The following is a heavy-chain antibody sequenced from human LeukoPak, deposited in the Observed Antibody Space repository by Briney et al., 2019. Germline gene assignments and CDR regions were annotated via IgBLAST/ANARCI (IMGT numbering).Heavy chain of an antibody. CDR3: AKDPGWPVQTFTFDY. CDR2: IRYDGSNK. J-gene: IGHJ4*02. CDR1: GFTFSSYG. D-gene: IGHD6-19*01. Sequence: GGSLRLSCAASGFTFSSYGMHWVRQAPGKGLEWVAFIRYDGSNKYYADSVKGRFTISRDNSKNTLYLQMNSLRAEDTAVYYCAKDPGWPVQTFTFDYWGQGTLVTVSS. V-gene: IGHV3-30*02.